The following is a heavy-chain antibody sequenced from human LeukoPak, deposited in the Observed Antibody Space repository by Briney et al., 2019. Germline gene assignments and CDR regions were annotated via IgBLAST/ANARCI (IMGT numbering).Heavy chain of an antibody. V-gene: IGHV3-66*01. D-gene: IGHD3-10*01. CDR2: IYSGGST. CDR1: RFTFSDYW. J-gene: IGHJ4*02. CDR3: ARDYGQD. Sequence: PGGSLRLSCAASRFTFSDYWMHWVRQAPGKGLEWVSVIYSGGSTYYADSVKGRFTISRDNSKNTLYLQMNSLRAEDTAVYFCARDYGQDWGQGTLVTVSS.